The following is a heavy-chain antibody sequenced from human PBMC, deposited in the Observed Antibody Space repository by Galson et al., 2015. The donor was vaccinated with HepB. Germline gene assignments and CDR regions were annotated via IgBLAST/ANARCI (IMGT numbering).Heavy chain of an antibody. D-gene: IGHD2-2*03. Sequence: SVKVSCKASGYTFTGYYMHWVRQAPGQGLEWMGWINPNSGGTNYAQKFQGRVTMTRDTSISTAYMELSRLRSDDTAVYYCARVGYCSSTSCQEDPYYYYGMDVWGQGTTVTVSS. V-gene: IGHV1-2*02. J-gene: IGHJ6*02. CDR2: INPNSGGT. CDR1: GYTFTGYY. CDR3: ARVGYCSSTSCQEDPYYYYGMDV.